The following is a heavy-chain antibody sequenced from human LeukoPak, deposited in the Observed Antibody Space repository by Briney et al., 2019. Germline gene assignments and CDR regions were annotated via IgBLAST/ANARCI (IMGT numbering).Heavy chain of an antibody. CDR1: GFTFSSYW. V-gene: IGHV3-7*01. Sequence: GGSLRLSCAASGFTFSSYWMSWVRQAPGKGLEWVANIKQDGSEKYYVDSVKGRFTISRDNAKNSLYLQMNSLRAEDTAVYYCARDKDAYYDFWSGYSYYFDYWGQGTLVTVSS. CDR2: IKQDGSEK. J-gene: IGHJ4*02. D-gene: IGHD3-3*01. CDR3: ARDKDAYYDFWSGYSYYFDY.